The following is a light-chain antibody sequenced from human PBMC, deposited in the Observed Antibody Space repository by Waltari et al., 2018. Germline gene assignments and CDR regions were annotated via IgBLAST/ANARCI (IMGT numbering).Light chain of an antibody. Sequence: SYVLTQPPSVSVAPGQTARITWGGNNIGSKSVHWYQQRPGKAPVLVVYDDSDRPSGIPERFSGSNSGNTATLTISRVEAGDEADYYCQVWDSSSDHYVFGTGTKVTVL. CDR3: QVWDSSSDHYV. CDR2: DDS. V-gene: IGLV3-21*02. J-gene: IGLJ1*01. CDR1: NIGSKS.